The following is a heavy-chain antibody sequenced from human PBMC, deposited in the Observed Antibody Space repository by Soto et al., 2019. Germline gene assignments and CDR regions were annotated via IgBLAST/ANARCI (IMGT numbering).Heavy chain of an antibody. Sequence: LKISCKGSGYGFTSYWIGWVRQMPGKGLEWMGIIYSGDSDTRYSPSFQGQVTISADKSISTAYLQWSSLKASDTAMYYCARHLSSSPYYYYYYGMDVWGQGTTVTVSS. J-gene: IGHJ6*02. CDR2: IYSGDSDT. CDR1: GYGFTSYW. V-gene: IGHV5-51*01. CDR3: ARHLSSSPYYYYYYGMDV. D-gene: IGHD6-6*01.